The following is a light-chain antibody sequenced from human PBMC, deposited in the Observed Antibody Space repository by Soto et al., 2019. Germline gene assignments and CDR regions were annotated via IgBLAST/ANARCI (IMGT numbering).Light chain of an antibody. Sequence: EIVLTQSPGTLSLSPGERATLSCRASQSVSSSYLAWYQQKPGQAPRLRIYGASSRATGITDRFSGMGSVTDFDLTISSLEPGACAVYYCEQYGSSLKPSVGPTTKVDIK. CDR3: EQYGSSLKPS. CDR1: QSVSSSY. CDR2: GAS. V-gene: IGKV3-20*01. J-gene: IGKJ3*01.